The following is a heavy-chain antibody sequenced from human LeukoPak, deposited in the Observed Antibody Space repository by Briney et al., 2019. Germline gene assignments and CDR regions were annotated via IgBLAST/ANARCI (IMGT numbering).Heavy chain of an antibody. CDR1: GGSFSNYI. Sequence: SETLSLTCGVSGGSFSNYIWSWVRQPPGKGLEWIGEILQGGVTNYNSSLKSRVTMSMDTSKNQFHLDLTSVTAADAGQYFCARGGRGTYMRHWGQGILVTVSS. CDR3: ARGGRGTYMRH. CDR2: ILQGGVT. V-gene: IGHV4-34*01. J-gene: IGHJ4*02. D-gene: IGHD1-26*01.